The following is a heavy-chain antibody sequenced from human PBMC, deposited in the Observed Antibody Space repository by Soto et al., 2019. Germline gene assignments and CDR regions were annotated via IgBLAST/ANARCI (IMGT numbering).Heavy chain of an antibody. J-gene: IGHJ4*02. CDR1: GFTFSSYA. D-gene: IGHD5-12*01. CDR3: ARDRRDGYNYVGVFDY. Sequence: GSLRLSCAASGFTFSSYAMHWVRQAPGKGLERVAVISYDGSNKYYADSVKGRFTISRDNSKNTLYLQMNSLRAEDTVFYYCARDRRDGYNYVGVFDYWGQGTLVTVSS. V-gene: IGHV3-30-3*01. CDR2: ISYDGSNK.